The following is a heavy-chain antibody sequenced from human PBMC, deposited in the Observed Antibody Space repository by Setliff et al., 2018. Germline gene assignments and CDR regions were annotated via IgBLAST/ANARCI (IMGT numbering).Heavy chain of an antibody. CDR1: GGSISSSNW. J-gene: IGHJ6*02. Sequence: SETLSLTCAVSGGSISSSNWWSWVRQPPGKGLEWIGEIYHSGSTNYNPSLKSRVTISRDNTKNSLYLQMNSLRGEDTAVYHCTRDQDYYGMDVWGQGTTVTVSS. V-gene: IGHV4-4*02. CDR2: IYHSGST. CDR3: TRDQDYYGMDV.